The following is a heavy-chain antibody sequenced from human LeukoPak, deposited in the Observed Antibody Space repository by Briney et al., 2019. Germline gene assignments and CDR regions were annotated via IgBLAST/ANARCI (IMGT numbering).Heavy chain of an antibody. J-gene: IGHJ3*02. D-gene: IGHD4-17*01. CDR3: ASVWGTTVTNDAFDI. CDR1: GYTFTSYD. Sequence: ASVKVSCKASGYTFTSYDINWVRQATGQGLEWMGWMNPNSGNTGYAQKFQGRVTITRNTSISTAYTELSSLRSDDTAVYYCASVWGTTVTNDAFDIWGQGTMVTVSS. CDR2: MNPNSGNT. V-gene: IGHV1-8*03.